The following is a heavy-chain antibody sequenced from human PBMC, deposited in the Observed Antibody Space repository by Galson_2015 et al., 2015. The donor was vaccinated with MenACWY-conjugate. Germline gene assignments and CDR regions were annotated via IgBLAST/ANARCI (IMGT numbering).Heavy chain of an antibody. D-gene: IGHD3-10*01. J-gene: IGHJ4*02. Sequence: ETLSLTCTVSGGSISSSSYYWGWIRQPPGKGLERIGSIYYSGSTYYNPSLKSRVTISVDTSKNQFSLKLSSVTAADTAVYYCAEDGVWFGESIFDYWGQGTLVTVSS. CDR3: AEDGVWFGESIFDY. V-gene: IGHV4-39*07. CDR1: GGSISSSSYY. CDR2: IYYSGST.